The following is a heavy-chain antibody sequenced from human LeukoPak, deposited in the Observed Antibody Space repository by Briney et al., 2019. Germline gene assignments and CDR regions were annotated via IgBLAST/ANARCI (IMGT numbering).Heavy chain of an antibody. CDR2: ISGSGGST. CDR3: AKDLWFGELPTLVDY. Sequence: PGGSLRLSCAASGFTFSSYAMSWVRQAPGKGLEWVSAISGSGGSTYYADSVKGRFTISRDNSKNALYLQMNSLRAEDTAVYYCAKDLWFGELPTLVDYWGQGTLVTVSS. D-gene: IGHD3-10*01. J-gene: IGHJ4*02. CDR1: GFTFSSYA. V-gene: IGHV3-23*01.